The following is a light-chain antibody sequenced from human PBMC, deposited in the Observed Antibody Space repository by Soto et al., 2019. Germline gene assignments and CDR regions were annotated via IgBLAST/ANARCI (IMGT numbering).Light chain of an antibody. J-gene: IGLJ1*01. CDR1: SSDVGAYKY. CDR2: EVS. Sequence: QSVLTQPASVSGSPGQSITISCTGTSSDVGAYKYVSWYQQHPGKAPKLMIYEVSNRPSGVSNRFSGSESGNTASVTISGLQAEDEADYYCSSYTSTNTQVFGTGTKVTVL. V-gene: IGLV2-14*01. CDR3: SSYTSTNTQV.